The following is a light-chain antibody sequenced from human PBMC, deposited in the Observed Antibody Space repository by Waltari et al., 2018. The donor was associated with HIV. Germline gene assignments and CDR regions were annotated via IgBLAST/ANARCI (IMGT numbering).Light chain of an antibody. CDR2: GAT. CDR3: QQTLRSPQT. V-gene: IGKV1-39*01. Sequence: DIQMTQSPSSLSASVGDTVTITCRARQSIDHYLNWYQQTPGKAPRLLIFGATRLQSGVPSRFRGSGSGSDFTLTVISLQPEDFATYYCQQTLRSPQTFGQGTRLDIK. CDR1: QSIDHY. J-gene: IGKJ5*01.